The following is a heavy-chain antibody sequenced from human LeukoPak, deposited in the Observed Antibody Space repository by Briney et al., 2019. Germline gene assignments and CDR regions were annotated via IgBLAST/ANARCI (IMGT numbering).Heavy chain of an antibody. CDR2: INPSGGST. J-gene: IGHJ3*02. V-gene: IGHV1-46*01. Sequence: GASVKVSCKASGYTFTSYYMHWVRQAPGQGLEWMGIINPSGGSTSYAQKFQGRVTMTRDTSTSTVYMELSSLRSEDTAVYYCARGMNSGSYFKGKDAFDIWGQGTMVTVSS. CDR1: GYTFTSYY. CDR3: ARGMNSGSYFKGKDAFDI. D-gene: IGHD1-26*01.